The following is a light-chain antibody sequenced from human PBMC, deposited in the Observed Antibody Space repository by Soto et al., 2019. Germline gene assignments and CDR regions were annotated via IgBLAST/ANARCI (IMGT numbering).Light chain of an antibody. CDR1: QSVSSN. V-gene: IGKV3-15*01. J-gene: IGKJ4*01. CDR3: QQYYDWPPLT. CDR2: GAS. Sequence: EIVMTQSPATLSVSPGERATLSCRSSQSVSSNLAWYQQKPGQAPRLLISGASTRATGIPARFSGSGSGTEFTLTISSLQSEDVAVYYCQQYYDWPPLTFGGGTKVEIK.